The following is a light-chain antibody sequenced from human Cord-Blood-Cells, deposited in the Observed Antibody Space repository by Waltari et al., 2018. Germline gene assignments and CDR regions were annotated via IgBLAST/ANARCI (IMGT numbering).Light chain of an antibody. J-gene: IGLJ2*01. Sequence: QSALTQPAFVYGSPGQSITISCTGTSSDVGGYNYVCWYQQHPGKAHNLMIYDVSNRPSGVSKRFSGSKSGNTASLTISGLQAEDEADYYCSSYTSSSTVVFGGGTKLTVL. CDR2: DVS. CDR1: SSDVGGYNY. V-gene: IGLV2-14*01. CDR3: SSYTSSSTVV.